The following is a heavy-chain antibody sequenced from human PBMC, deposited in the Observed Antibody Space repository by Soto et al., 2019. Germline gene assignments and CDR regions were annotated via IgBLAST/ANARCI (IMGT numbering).Heavy chain of an antibody. J-gene: IGHJ4*02. D-gene: IGHD3-10*02. CDR1: GFIVRSNY. CDR3: EKFSAHSMFDISSAPDY. V-gene: IGHV3-23*01. Sequence: PGGSLRLSGAASGFIVRSNYMSWVRQGPGKGLEWVSAISGNGGRISYADSVKGRFTISRDNSKNTLYLQLHSLRAADTAVYYCEKFSAHSMFDISSAPDYWGQGTLVTVS. CDR2: ISGNGGRI.